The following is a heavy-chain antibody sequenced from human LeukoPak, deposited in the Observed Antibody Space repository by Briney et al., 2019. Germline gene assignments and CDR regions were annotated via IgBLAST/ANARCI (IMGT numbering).Heavy chain of an antibody. V-gene: IGHV4-61*01. CDR2: IYYSGST. J-gene: IGHJ3*02. Sequence: NPSETLSLTCSVSGASVSSGSYYWSWIRQPPGKGLEWIGYIYYSGSTNYNPSLKSRVTISLDTPKNQFSLRLSSVTAADAAVYYCARDRQIQLWLRSWDAFDIWGQGTMVTVSS. CDR3: ARDRQIQLWLRSWDAFDI. CDR1: GASVSSGSYY. D-gene: IGHD5-18*01.